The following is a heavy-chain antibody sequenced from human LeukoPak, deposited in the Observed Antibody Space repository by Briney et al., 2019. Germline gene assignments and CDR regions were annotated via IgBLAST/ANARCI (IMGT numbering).Heavy chain of an antibody. CDR3: ARGSESAYYYYYMDV. CDR2: ITPYNRNT. J-gene: IGHJ6*03. Sequence: ASVKVSCKASGYNFDNYGISWVRQAPGQGLGWMGWITPYNRNTNYAQKFQGRVTMTTDTSTSTAYMELRSLRSDDTAVYYCARGSESAYYYYYMDVWGKGTTVTVSS. D-gene: IGHD3-3*01. V-gene: IGHV1-18*01. CDR1: GYNFDNYG.